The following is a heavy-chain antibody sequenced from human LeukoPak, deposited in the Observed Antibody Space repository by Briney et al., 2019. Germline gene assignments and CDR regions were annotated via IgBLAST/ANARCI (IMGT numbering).Heavy chain of an antibody. D-gene: IGHD2-21*01. V-gene: IGHV3-33*01. J-gene: IGHJ5*02. CDR2: IWYDGSNK. CDR3: ARDSALLVMFPFDH. CDR1: AFSVSSNC. Sequence: PRRSLTLSWPVAAFSVSSNCMDWVRQAPGKGLEWVAVIWYDGSNKYYADSVKGRFTISRDNSKNTLYLQMNSLRAEDTAVYYCARDSALLVMFPFDHWGQGTLVTVSS.